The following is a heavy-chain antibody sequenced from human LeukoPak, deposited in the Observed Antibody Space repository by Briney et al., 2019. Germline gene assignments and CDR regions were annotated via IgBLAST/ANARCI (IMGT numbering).Heavy chain of an antibody. V-gene: IGHV3-23*01. D-gene: IGHD4-17*01. Sequence: GGSLRLSCAASGFTFSSYAMSWVRQAPGKGLEWVSAISGSGGSTYYADSVKDRFTISRDNSQNTLYLQMDSLRAEDTAVYYCTKDPNGDYVGAFDPWGQGTPVNVSS. CDR1: GFTFSSYA. CDR2: ISGSGGST. J-gene: IGHJ5*02. CDR3: TKDPNGDYVGAFDP.